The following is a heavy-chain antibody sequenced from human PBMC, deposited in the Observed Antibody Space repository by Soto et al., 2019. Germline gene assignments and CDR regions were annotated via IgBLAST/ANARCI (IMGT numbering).Heavy chain of an antibody. J-gene: IGHJ4*02. CDR1: GYTFTSYG. CDR2: ISAYNGNT. V-gene: IGHV1-18*01. Sequence: QVQLVQSGAEVKKPGASVKVSCKASGYTFTSYGISWVRQAPGQGLEWMGWISAYNGNTNYAQKLQGRVTMTTDTSTSTXXMXXXXXRXXDXXXXXXXXXXXXLGYWGQGTLVTVSS. CDR3: XXXXXXLGY.